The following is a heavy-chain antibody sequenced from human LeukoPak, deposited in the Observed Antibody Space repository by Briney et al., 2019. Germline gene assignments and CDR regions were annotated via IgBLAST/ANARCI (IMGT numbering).Heavy chain of an antibody. CDR1: GYTFTSYG. D-gene: IGHD4-11*01. J-gene: IGHJ4*02. CDR2: LSAYNGNT. V-gene: IGHV1-18*04. CDR3: ATKVTTERYSFDY. Sequence: ASVKVSCKASGYTFTSYGISWVRHAPGQGLEWMGWLSAYNGNTNYAQKLQGSVTMTADTFTSTTYMEPRSLRSDDQAVVYCATKVTTERYSFDYWGQGTLVTVSS.